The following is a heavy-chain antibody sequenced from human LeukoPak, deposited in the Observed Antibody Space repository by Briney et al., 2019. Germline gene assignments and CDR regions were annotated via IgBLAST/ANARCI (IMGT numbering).Heavy chain of an antibody. CDR3: ARESDGDYGNWFDP. J-gene: IGHJ5*02. CDR2: IYHSGST. D-gene: IGHD4-17*01. Sequence: SETLSLTCTVSGGSISSGGYYWSWIRQPPGKGLEWIGYIYHSGSTYYNPSLKSRVTISVDTSKNQFSLKLSSVTAADTAVYYCARESDGDYGNWFDPWGQGTLVTVSS. CDR1: GGSISSGGYY. V-gene: IGHV4-30-2*01.